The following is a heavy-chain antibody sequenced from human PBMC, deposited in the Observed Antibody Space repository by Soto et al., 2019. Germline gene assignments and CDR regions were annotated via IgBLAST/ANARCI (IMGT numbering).Heavy chain of an antibody. V-gene: IGHV3-30-3*01. CDR1: GLTFSNYA. CDR2: ISYDGTNR. J-gene: IGHJ4*02. CDR3: ARESSSTVTTGGGGSAKDY. D-gene: IGHD4-17*01. Sequence: QVHLVESGGGVVQPGRSLRLSCAASGLTFSNYAMHWVRQAPGKGLEWVAFISYDGTNRCYPDSVKGRFTISRDNSXNXLXXKMNSLKAEDTAVYYCARESSSTVTTGGGGSAKDYWGQGTLVTVSS.